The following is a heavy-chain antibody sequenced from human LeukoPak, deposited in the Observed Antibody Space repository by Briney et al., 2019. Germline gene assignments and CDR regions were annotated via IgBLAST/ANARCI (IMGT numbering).Heavy chain of an antibody. D-gene: IGHD6-19*01. V-gene: IGHV6-1*01. CDR1: GDSVSSNSAA. J-gene: IGHJ3*02. CDR2: TYYSSKWYN. Sequence: SQTLSLTFAISGDSVSSNSAAWNWIRQSPSGGLEWLGRTYYSSKWYNDYAVSVKSRITINPDTSKNQFSLQLNSVTPEDTAVYYCARGAVAVRNAFDIWGQGTMVTVSS. CDR3: ARGAVAVRNAFDI.